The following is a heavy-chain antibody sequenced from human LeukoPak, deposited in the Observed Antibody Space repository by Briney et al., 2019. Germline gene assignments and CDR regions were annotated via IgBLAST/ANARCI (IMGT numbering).Heavy chain of an antibody. J-gene: IGHJ4*02. Sequence: GGSLRLSYAASGFTFSSYGMSWVRQAPGKGLEWVSGITSRSTTYYADSVKGRFTISRDNSKNMVWLQINSPTAEDTATYYCAKDGNWARFEDWGQGTLVTVSS. CDR3: AKDGNWARFED. D-gene: IGHD7-27*01. CDR1: GFTFSSYG. V-gene: IGHV3-23*01. CDR2: ITSRSTT.